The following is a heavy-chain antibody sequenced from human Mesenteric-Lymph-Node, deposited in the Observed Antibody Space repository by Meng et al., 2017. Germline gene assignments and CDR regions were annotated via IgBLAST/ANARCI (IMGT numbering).Heavy chain of an antibody. CDR1: GCFISNNY. V-gene: IGHV4-59*08. CDR3: ARHLEGYYSSKGYSSFDP. Sequence: PGLVKPSSPLFLTFTVSGCFISNNYWSWIRQPPGKGLEWIGFIYYSGSTTYNPSLKSRVSISVDTSKNQFSLNLSSVTAADTAVYYCARHLEGYYSSKGYSSFDPWGQGTLVTVSS. J-gene: IGHJ5*02. CDR2: IYYSGST. D-gene: IGHD2-2*01.